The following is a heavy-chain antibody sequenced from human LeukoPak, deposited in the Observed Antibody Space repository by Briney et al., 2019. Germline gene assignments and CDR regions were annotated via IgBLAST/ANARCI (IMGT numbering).Heavy chain of an antibody. CDR2: INHSGST. J-gene: IGHJ4*02. V-gene: IGHV4-34*01. D-gene: IGHD3-10*01. Sequence: PSETLSLTCAVYGGSFSGYYWSWIRQPPGKGLEWIGEINHSGSTNYNPSLKSRVTISVATSKNQFSLKLSSVTAADTAVYYCARDPYGFDYWGQGTLVTVSS. CDR3: ARDPYGFDY. CDR1: GGSFSGYY.